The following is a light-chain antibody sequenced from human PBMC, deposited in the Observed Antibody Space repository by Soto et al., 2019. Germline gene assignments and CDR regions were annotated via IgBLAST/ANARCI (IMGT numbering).Light chain of an antibody. CDR3: CSYAGSSTFYV. Sequence: QSVLTQPASVSGSPGQSITISCTGTSSDVGSYNLVSWYQQHPGKAPKIMIYEVSKRPSGVSNRFSGSKSGNTASLTISGLQAEDEADYYCCSYAGSSTFYVFGTGTKVTV. J-gene: IGLJ1*01. CDR2: EVS. CDR1: SSDVGSYNL. V-gene: IGLV2-23*02.